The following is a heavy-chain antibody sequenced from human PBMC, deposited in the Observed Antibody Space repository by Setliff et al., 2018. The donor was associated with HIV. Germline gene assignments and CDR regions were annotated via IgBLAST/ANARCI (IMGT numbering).Heavy chain of an antibody. Sequence: ASVKVSCKASGYTFTTYGISWVRQAPGQGFEWMGWINTETGNPMYAQGFRGRFVFSLDTSVSTTYLQINSLKAEDTAMYYCARVGSYWSTFDYWGQGALVTSP. CDR3: ARVGSYWSTFDY. CDR1: GYTFTTYG. CDR2: INTETGNP. J-gene: IGHJ4*02. D-gene: IGHD1-26*01. V-gene: IGHV7-4-1*02.